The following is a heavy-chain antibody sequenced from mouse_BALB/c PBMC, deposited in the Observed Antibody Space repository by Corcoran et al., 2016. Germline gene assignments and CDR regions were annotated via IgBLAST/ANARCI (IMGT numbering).Heavy chain of an antibody. J-gene: IGHJ1*01. CDR2: FNPYNGAT. CDR1: GYSFTGYY. V-gene: IGHV1-18*01. Sequence: EVQLQQSGPELVKPGASVKISCKASGYSFTGYYMHWVKQSHVKSLEWIGRFNPYNGATIYNQNFKDQASLTVDKSSSTAYMELHSLTSEDSAVYYCARGHGSSAYYCFAVWGAGTTVTVSS. CDR3: ARGHGSSAYYCFAV. D-gene: IGHD1-1*01.